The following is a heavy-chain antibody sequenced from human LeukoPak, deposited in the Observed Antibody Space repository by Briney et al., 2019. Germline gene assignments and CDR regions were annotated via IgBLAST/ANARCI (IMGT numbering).Heavy chain of an antibody. V-gene: IGHV3-21*04. CDR2: ISSSSSYI. J-gene: IGHJ4*02. D-gene: IGHD1-26*01. Sequence: GGSLRLSCAASGFTFSSYSMNWVRQAPGKGLEWVSSISSSSSYIYYADSVKGRFTISRDNAKNSLYLQMNSLRAEDTAVYYCAKCGGSYSYYFDYWGQGTLVTVSS. CDR3: AKCGGSYSYYFDY. CDR1: GFTFSSYS.